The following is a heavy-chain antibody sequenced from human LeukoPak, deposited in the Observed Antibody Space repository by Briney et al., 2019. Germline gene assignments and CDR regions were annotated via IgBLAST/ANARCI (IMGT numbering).Heavy chain of an antibody. CDR3: AIRSTSGSWSALDI. CDR1: GFTVSSNY. CDR2: IYSGSRT. Sequence: GGSLRLSCVASGFTVSSNYMSWVRQAPGKGLEWVSIIYSGSRTYYADSVKGRFTISRDDSKNTLYFQLNSLRPEDTAVYYRAIRSTSGSWSALDIWGQGTMVTVSS. J-gene: IGHJ3*02. V-gene: IGHV3-66*02. D-gene: IGHD3-10*01.